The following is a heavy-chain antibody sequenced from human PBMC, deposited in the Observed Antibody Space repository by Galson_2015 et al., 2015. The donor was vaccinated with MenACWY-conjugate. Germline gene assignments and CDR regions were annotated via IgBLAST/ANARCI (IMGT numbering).Heavy chain of an antibody. CDR3: VRDRGDTVAVIPADYFDY. CDR2: INRDGTST. D-gene: IGHD2-15*01. J-gene: IGHJ4*02. V-gene: IGHV3-74*01. CDR1: GFTFTRHW. Sequence: SLRLSCAVSGFTFTRHWMHWVRQVPGKGLVWASRINRDGTSTTYADSVKGRFTISRDNAKNTLYLQMNSLRVEDTAMYYCVRDRGDTVAVIPADYFDYWGQGTLVTVS.